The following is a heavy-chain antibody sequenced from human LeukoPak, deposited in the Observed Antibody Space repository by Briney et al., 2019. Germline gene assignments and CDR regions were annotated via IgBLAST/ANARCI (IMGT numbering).Heavy chain of an antibody. Sequence: GGSLRLSCAASGFTFSSYAMHWVRQAPGKGLEWVAVISYDGSNKYYADSVKGRFTISRDNSKNTLYLQMNSLRAEDTAVYYCARDLTTYNDILTGYRSSNWFDPWGQGTLVTVSS. V-gene: IGHV3-30*04. CDR3: ARDLTTYNDILTGYRSSNWFDP. CDR1: GFTFSSYA. J-gene: IGHJ5*02. CDR2: ISYDGSNK. D-gene: IGHD3-9*01.